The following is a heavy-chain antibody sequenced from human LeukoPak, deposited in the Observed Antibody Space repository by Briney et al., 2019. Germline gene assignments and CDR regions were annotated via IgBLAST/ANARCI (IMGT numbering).Heavy chain of an antibody. CDR1: DGSISSGSYH. CDR2: IYYNGIT. D-gene: IGHD3-22*01. J-gene: IGHJ4*02. Sequence: PSETLSLTCTVSDGSISSGSYHWGWIRQPPGKGLEWIGSIYYNGITYYSPSLKSRVTMSIDTSSNQFSLKLSSVTAADTAIYYCASQYDSSGYLVGFDYWGQGTLVTVSS. CDR3: ASQYDSSGYLVGFDY. V-gene: IGHV4-39*01.